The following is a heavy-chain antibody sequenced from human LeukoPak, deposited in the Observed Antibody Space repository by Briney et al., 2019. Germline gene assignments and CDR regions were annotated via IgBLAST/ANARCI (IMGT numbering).Heavy chain of an antibody. V-gene: IGHV3-74*03. Sequence: GGSLRLSCAASGFTFSTYWMHWVRQAPGKGLLWVSRINGDGTSTKYADSVKGRFTISRDNARHTLYLQMNSLRAEDTAVYYCARHPYDILTGPSFDYWGQGTLVTVSS. CDR1: GFTFSTYW. CDR2: INGDGTST. CDR3: ARHPYDILTGPSFDY. D-gene: IGHD3-9*01. J-gene: IGHJ4*02.